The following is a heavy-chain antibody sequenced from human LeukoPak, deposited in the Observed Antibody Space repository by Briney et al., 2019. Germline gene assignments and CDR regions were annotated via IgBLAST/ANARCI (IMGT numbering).Heavy chain of an antibody. CDR2: ISSSSSYI. J-gene: IGHJ6*02. V-gene: IGHV3-21*04. CDR1: GFTFSSYS. CDR3: ARWLSPSDYYYYGMDV. Sequence: GGSLRLSCAASGFTFSSYSMNWVRQAPGKGLEWVSSISSSSSYIYYADSVKGRFTISRDNAKNSLYLQVNSLRAEDTAVYYCARWLSPSDYYYYGMDVWGQGTTVTVSS. D-gene: IGHD5-12*01.